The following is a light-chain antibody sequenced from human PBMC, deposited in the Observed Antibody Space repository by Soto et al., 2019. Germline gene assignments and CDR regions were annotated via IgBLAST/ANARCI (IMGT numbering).Light chain of an antibody. J-gene: IGKJ4*01. CDR2: AS. CDR3: QQSYTAPLT. CDR1: QYISTY. Sequence: DIQMTQSPSSPSASVGDRVTITCRASQYISTYLAWYQQKPGKAPCLLIFASSLQSGVPPRFSGSGSGTDFTLTISSLQPEDFATYFCQQSYTAPLTFGGGTKVEL. V-gene: IGKV1-39*01.